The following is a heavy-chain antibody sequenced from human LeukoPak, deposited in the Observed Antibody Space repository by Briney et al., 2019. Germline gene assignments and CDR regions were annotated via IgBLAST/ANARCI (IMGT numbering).Heavy chain of an antibody. CDR2: INWNGGST. Sequence: AGSLRISCAASGFAFVDYGINWVCQAPCKGLEWVSGINWNGGSTGYADSVKGRFTTSRDNAKNSLYLQMNSLRAEDTALYYCARDQWLVPDYWGQGTLVTVSS. D-gene: IGHD6-19*01. CDR3: ARDQWLVPDY. V-gene: IGHV3-20*04. J-gene: IGHJ4*02. CDR1: GFAFVDYG.